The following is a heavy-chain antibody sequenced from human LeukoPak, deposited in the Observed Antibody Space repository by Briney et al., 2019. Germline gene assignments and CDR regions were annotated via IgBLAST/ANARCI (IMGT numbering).Heavy chain of an antibody. J-gene: IGHJ6*02. Sequence: GGSLRLSCAASGFTFSSYEMNWVRQAPGKGLEWVSYISSSGSTIYYADSVKGRFTISRDNAKNSLYLQMNSLRAEDTAVYYCDSVWRRTVYGMDVWGQGTTVTVSS. CDR2: ISSSGSTI. V-gene: IGHV3-48*03. D-gene: IGHD3-16*01. CDR1: GFTFSSYE. CDR3: DSVWRRTVYGMDV.